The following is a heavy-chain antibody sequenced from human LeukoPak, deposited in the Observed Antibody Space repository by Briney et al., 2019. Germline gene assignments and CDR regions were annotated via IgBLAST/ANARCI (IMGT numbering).Heavy chain of an antibody. Sequence: SETLSLTCSVSGGSISDTNHYWGWIRQPPGKGLEWIASIDYRGNTYQKPSLKSRVTISLDTSKSHFSLQLSSVTAADTAVYYCASSSQDYHDILTGFHDWGQGTLVVVSS. CDR1: GGSISDTNHY. J-gene: IGHJ1*01. D-gene: IGHD3-9*01. CDR2: IDYRGNT. CDR3: ASSSQDYHDILTGFHD. V-gene: IGHV4-39*07.